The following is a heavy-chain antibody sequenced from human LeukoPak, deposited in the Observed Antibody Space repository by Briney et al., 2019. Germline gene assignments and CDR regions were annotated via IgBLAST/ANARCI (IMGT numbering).Heavy chain of an antibody. CDR3: ARRYDFWSGYFDY. CDR2: INPDSGGT. D-gene: IGHD3-3*01. V-gene: IGHV1-2*02. CDR1: GYTFTGFY. J-gene: IGHJ4*02. Sequence: ASVKVSCKASGYTFTGFYLHWVRQAPGQGLEWMGWINPDSGGTKYAQKFQGRVTMTRDTSISTAYMELNKLRSDDTAMYYCARRYDFWSGYFDYWGQGTLVTVSS.